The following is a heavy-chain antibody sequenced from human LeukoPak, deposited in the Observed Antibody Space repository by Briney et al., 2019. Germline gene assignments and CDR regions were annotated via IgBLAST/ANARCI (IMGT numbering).Heavy chain of an antibody. Sequence: SSETLSLTCTVSGGSISSSSYYWGWIRQPPGKGLEWIASLYYGGGTYYNPSLKSRVTISVDTSKNHFYLKLSSVTAADTAVYYCARGPPLTYDGSGYYFFDYWGQGTLVTVSS. CDR2: LYYGGGT. V-gene: IGHV4-39*07. D-gene: IGHD3-22*01. J-gene: IGHJ4*02. CDR1: GGSISSSSYY. CDR3: ARGPPLTYDGSGYYFFDY.